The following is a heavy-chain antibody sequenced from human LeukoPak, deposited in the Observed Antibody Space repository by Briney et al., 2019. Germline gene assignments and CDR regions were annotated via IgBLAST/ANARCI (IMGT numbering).Heavy chain of an antibody. CDR3: ARASGWFLDY. CDR2: ISYDGSNK. Sequence: QTGGPLRLSCAASGFTFSSYAMHWVRQAPGKGLEWVAVISYDGSNKYYADSVKGRFTISRDNSKNTLYLQMNSLRAEDTAVYYCARASGWFLDYWGQGTLVTVSS. J-gene: IGHJ4*02. CDR1: GFTFSSYA. D-gene: IGHD6-19*01. V-gene: IGHV3-30*04.